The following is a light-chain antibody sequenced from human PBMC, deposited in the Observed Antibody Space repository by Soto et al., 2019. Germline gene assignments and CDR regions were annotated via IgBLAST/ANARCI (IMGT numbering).Light chain of an antibody. Sequence: EIFMTQSPATLSVFPGERVILSCRARQSVGSPLAWYQQKPGQAPRLLIRGASTRATGVPARLSGSGSGTEFTLTISSLQSEDFAVYYCKQYSSSLTFGGGTTLEIK. CDR1: QSVGSP. CDR3: KQYSSSLT. CDR2: GAS. V-gene: IGKV3-15*01. J-gene: IGKJ4*02.